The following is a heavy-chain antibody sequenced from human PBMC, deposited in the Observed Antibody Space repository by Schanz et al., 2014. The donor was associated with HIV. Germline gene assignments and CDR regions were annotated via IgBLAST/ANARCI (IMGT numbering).Heavy chain of an antibody. CDR3: AKGQRGMVRGDIDY. CDR1: GFTFTSYA. J-gene: IGHJ4*02. Sequence: EVQLLESGGGLVQPGGSLRLSCAASGFTFTSYAMTWVRQAPGKGLEWVSAISGSGISTYYADSVKGRFTISRDNSKNTRYLQMNSLRAEDTAVYYCAKGQRGMVRGDIDYWGQGTLVTVSS. CDR2: ISGSGIST. D-gene: IGHD3-10*01. V-gene: IGHV3-23*01.